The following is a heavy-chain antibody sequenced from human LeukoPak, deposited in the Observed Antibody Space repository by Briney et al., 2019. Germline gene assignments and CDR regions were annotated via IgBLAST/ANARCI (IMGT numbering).Heavy chain of an antibody. CDR2: ISYDGSNK. Sequence: GGSLRLSCAASGFTFSSYAMHWVRQAPGKGLEWVAVISYDGSNKYYADSVKGRFTISRDNSKNTLYLHMNSLRAEDTAVYYCARVSGIAAAGTPDYWGQGTLVTVSS. V-gene: IGHV3-30-3*01. CDR3: ARVSGIAAAGTPDY. CDR1: GFTFSSYA. J-gene: IGHJ4*02. D-gene: IGHD6-13*01.